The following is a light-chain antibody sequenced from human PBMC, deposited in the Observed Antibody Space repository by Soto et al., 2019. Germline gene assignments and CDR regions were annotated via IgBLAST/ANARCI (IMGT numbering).Light chain of an antibody. J-gene: IGKJ1*01. V-gene: IGKV1-9*01. Sequence: IQLTQSPSSLSASVGDRVTVTCRASQGIGTYLVWYQQKIGKAPTVLIYASSTLQTGVPSRFSGSGSGTDFSLTISSLHPEDVATYYCQQVDSYPRTFGQGTKV. CDR3: QQVDSYPRT. CDR2: ASS. CDR1: QGIGTY.